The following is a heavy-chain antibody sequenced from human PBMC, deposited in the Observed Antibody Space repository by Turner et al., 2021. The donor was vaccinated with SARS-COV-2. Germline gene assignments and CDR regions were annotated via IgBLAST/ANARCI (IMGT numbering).Heavy chain of an antibody. CDR3: ARDRLEAGTDYFDY. J-gene: IGHJ4*02. CDR2: ISSYNGNT. CDR1: GYTFTSYG. Sequence: QVQLGQSGAEVKKPGASVKVSCKASGYTFTSYGISWVRQAPGQGLEWMGWISSYNGNTNHAQKLQGRVTMTRDTSTSTAYMELRSLRSDDTAVYYCARDRLEAGTDYFDYWGQGTLVTVSS. D-gene: IGHD6-19*01. V-gene: IGHV1-18*01.